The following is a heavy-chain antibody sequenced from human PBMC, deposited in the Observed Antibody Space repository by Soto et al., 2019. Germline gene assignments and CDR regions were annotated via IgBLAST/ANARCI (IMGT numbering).Heavy chain of an antibody. CDR3: ARAPGSWNPSWEYFQH. J-gene: IGHJ1*01. CDR2: INWNGGST. CDR1: GFTFDDYG. Sequence: GGSLRLSCAASGFTFDDYGMSWVRQAPGKGLEWVSGINWNGGSTGYADSVKGRFTISRDNAKNSLYLQMNSLRAEDTALYYCARAPGSWNPSWEYFQHWGQGTLVTVSS. V-gene: IGHV3-20*04. D-gene: IGHD1-1*01.